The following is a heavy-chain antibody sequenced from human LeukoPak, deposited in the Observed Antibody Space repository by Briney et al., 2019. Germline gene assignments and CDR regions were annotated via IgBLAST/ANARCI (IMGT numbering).Heavy chain of an antibody. CDR2: ISYKGGKK. CDR3: ARQESRNYYYEGLDY. J-gene: IGHJ4*02. V-gene: IGHV3-30*04. D-gene: IGHD3-22*01. CDR1: GFSFSNYA. Sequence: GGSLRLSCAASGFSFSNYAIHWVRQAPGKGLEWVALISYKGGKKDYADSVKGRFTIDRDNSKNTVYLQMNSLRPDDTAIYFCARQESRNYYYEGLDYWGQGNLVTVSS.